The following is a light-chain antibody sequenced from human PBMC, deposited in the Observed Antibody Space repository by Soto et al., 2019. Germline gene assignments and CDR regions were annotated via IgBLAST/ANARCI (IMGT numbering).Light chain of an antibody. CDR1: QSIDND. V-gene: IGKV3-15*01. CDR2: GAS. J-gene: IGKJ4*01. Sequence: EIVMTQSPATLSVSPGERATLSCRASQSIDNDLAWYQRKPGQAPRLLIYGASTRATGIPVRFSGSGSGTLFTLTINSLQSEDLAVYYCQQYHRWPPLTFGGGTKVEIK. CDR3: QQYHRWPPLT.